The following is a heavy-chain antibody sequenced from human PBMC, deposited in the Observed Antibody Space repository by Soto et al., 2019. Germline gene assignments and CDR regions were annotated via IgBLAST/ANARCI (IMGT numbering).Heavy chain of an antibody. Sequence: EVQLVETGGDLIQPGGSLRLSCAASGFTVSDNYMSWVRQAPGKGLEWVSVIYSVGSGGNTYYADSVKVRFTISRDNSQKTLYLQLTILRAEDTAVYYCAIYFSMAYCAFDIWGQGTMVTVSS. CDR3: AIYFSMAYCAFDI. D-gene: IGHD2-8*01. CDR2: IYSVGSGGNT. CDR1: GFTVSDNY. J-gene: IGHJ3*02. V-gene: IGHV3-53*02.